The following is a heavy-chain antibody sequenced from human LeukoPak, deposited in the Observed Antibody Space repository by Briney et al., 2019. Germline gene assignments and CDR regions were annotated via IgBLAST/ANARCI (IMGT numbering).Heavy chain of an antibody. CDR2: LSGSGGST. CDR3: AKERDYGPADY. Sequence: GGSLRLSCAASGFIFNKHAMSWVRQAPGKGLEWVSGLSGSGGSTDYADSVKGRFTVSRDDSKNTLFLQMNSLRAEDTAIYYCAKERDYGPADYWGQGTLVTVSS. CDR1: GFIFNKHA. V-gene: IGHV3-23*01. D-gene: IGHD4/OR15-4a*01. J-gene: IGHJ4*02.